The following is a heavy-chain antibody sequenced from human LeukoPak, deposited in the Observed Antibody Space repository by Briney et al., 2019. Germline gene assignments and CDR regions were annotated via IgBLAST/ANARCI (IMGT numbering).Heavy chain of an antibody. CDR3: ARGSGWAFDI. CDR2: IKKDGSAK. V-gene: IGHV3-7*04. J-gene: IGHJ3*02. Sequence: GGSLRLSGAASGFTFSSYWMTWVRQAPGKGLEWVAIIKKDGSAKYYVDSVRGRFTISRDNAENSLYLKLNSLRAEDTAVYYCARGSGWAFDIWGQGTMVTVSS. CDR1: GFTFSSYW. D-gene: IGHD6-19*01.